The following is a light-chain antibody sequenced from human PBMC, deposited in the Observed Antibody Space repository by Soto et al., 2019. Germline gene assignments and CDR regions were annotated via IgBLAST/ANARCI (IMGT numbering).Light chain of an antibody. CDR3: SSYTSDSTLVV. CDR2: AVS. J-gene: IGLJ2*01. CDR1: SSDVGGYTY. Sequence: QSVLTQPASVSGSPGQSITISCTGTSSDVGGYTYVSWYQQHPGKAPKLMIYAVSNRPSEASTRFSGSKSGNTASLTISGLQAEDEGNYYCSSYTSDSTLVVFGGGTKLTVL. V-gene: IGLV2-14*01.